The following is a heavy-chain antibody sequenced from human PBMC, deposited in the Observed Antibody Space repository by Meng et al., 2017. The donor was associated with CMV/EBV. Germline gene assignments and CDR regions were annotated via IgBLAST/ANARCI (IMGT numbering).Heavy chain of an antibody. CDR3: ARDRWGSGWKLFDY. CDR1: GGYISSYY. CDR2: IYTSGST. J-gene: IGHJ4*02. D-gene: IGHD6-19*01. Sequence: CTVSGGYISSYYWSWIRQPAGKGLEWIGRIYTSGSTNYNPSLKSRVTMSVDTSKNQFSLKLSSVTAADTAVYYCARDRWGSGWKLFDYWGQGTLVTVSS. V-gene: IGHV4-4*07.